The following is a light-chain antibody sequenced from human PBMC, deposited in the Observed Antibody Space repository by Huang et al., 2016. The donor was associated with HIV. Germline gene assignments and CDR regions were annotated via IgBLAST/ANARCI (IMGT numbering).Light chain of an antibody. Sequence: EIVLTQSPGTLYLSPGEKVTLSCRASQSVSSSYLAWDQHKPGQAPRLLIYGTSSRATGVPERFSGSGSGTDFTLTISRLEPEDFAVYYCQQCGTSPKTFGGGTKVEVK. CDR3: QQCGTSPKT. V-gene: IGKV3-20*01. CDR2: GTS. CDR1: QSVSSSY. J-gene: IGKJ4*01.